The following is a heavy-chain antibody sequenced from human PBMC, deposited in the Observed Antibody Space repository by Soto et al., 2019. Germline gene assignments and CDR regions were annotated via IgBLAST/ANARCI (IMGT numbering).Heavy chain of an antibody. CDR2: INHSGST. D-gene: IGHD3-3*01. Sequence: NPSETLSLTCAVYGGSFSGYYWSWIRQPPGKGLEWIGEINHSGSTNYNPSLKSRVTISVDTSKNQLSLKLSSVTAADTAVYYCARARRFGVVIIPNYIYYFDYWG. CDR1: GGSFSGYY. V-gene: IGHV4-34*01. J-gene: IGHJ4*01. CDR3: ARARRFGVVIIPNYIYYFDY.